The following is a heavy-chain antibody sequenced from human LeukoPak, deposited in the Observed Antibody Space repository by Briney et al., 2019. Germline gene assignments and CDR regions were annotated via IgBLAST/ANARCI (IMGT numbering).Heavy chain of an antibody. CDR1: GDSISSYY. V-gene: IGHV4-4*07. J-gene: IGHJ3*02. CDR3: ATSSTGSRPSAFDI. CDR2: IYTSGST. Sequence: PSETLSLTCTVSGDSISSYYWSWIRQPAGKGLEWIGRIYTSGSTNYNPSLKSRVTMSVDTSKNQFSLKLSSVTAADTAVYYCATSSTGSRPSAFDIWGQGTMVTVSS. D-gene: IGHD2-2*01.